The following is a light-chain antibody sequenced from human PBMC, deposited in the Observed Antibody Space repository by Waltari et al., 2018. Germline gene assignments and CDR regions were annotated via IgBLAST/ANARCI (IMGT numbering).Light chain of an antibody. J-gene: IGLJ3*02. V-gene: IGLV8-61*01. CDR2: NTD. CDR1: SGSVLTSDY. Sequence: TVVTQEPSLSVSPGGTVTLTCGLTSGSVLTSDYPSWYQQTPGQAPRTLIYNTDTRSSGVPERFSGSILGSKAALTVAGAQADDESDYYCVLYLNGGIWVFGGGTRLTVL. CDR3: VLYLNGGIWV.